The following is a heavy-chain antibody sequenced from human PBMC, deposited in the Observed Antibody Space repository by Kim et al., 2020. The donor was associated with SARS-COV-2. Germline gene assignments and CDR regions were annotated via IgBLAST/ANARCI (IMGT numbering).Heavy chain of an antibody. J-gene: IGHJ4*02. CDR1: GFTFSSYG. D-gene: IGHD3-9*01. Sequence: GGSLRLSCAASGFTFSSYGMHWVRQAPGKGLEWVAVISYDGSNKYYADSVKGRFTISRDNSKNTLYLQMNSLRAEDTAVYNCAKVTYYDILTSPFDYWGQGTRVTVSS. V-gene: IGHV3-30*18. CDR2: ISYDGSNK. CDR3: AKVTYYDILTSPFDY.